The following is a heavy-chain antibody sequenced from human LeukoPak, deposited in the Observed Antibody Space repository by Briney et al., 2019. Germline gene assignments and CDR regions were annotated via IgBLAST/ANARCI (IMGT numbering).Heavy chain of an antibody. CDR1: GYTFTNYG. Sequence: ASVKVSCKASGYTFTNYGISWVRQAPGQGLEWMGWMNTYNGNTNYAQKFQGRVTMTTDTSTSTAYMELRSLRSDDTAVYYCARVVLDHYYDSSGYLGTLDYWGQGTLVTDSS. D-gene: IGHD3-22*01. J-gene: IGHJ4*02. CDR3: ARVVLDHYYDSSGYLGTLDY. V-gene: IGHV1-18*01. CDR2: MNTYNGNT.